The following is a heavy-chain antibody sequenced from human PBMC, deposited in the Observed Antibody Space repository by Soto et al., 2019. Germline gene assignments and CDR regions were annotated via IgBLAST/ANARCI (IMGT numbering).Heavy chain of an antibody. Sequence: EVQLLESGGGLVQPGGSLRLSCAASGFTFSSYAMPWVRQAPGKGLEWVSALSGNSRNIFLADSVKGRFTISRDNSKNALYLQMNSLRAEDTAMYYCAKASTVSWGVFDYWGQGALITVSS. CDR2: LSGNSRNI. CDR3: AKASTVSWGVFDY. J-gene: IGHJ4*02. V-gene: IGHV3-23*01. CDR1: GFTFSSYA. D-gene: IGHD6-13*01.